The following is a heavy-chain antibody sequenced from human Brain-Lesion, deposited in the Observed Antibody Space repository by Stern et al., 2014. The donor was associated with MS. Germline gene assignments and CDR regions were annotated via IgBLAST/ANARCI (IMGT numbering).Heavy chain of an antibody. CDR3: ARDHFTTSLDV. CDR1: GGSISSDNYY. Sequence: VQLEESGPGLVKPSQTLSLTCTVSGGSISSDNYYWTWIRQHPGKGLEWIGHIYYIGTTYYNPSLKSRVSITVDTSQNLFSLRLSSVTAADTAVYYCARDHFTTSLDVWGHGTTVTVS. CDR2: IYYIGTT. D-gene: IGHD2-2*01. J-gene: IGHJ6*02. V-gene: IGHV4-31*03.